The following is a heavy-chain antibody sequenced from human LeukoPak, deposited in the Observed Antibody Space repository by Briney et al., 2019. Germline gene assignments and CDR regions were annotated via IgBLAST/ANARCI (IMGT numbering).Heavy chain of an antibody. CDR3: AREDDSSGYYYGY. CDR1: GFTFSSYG. CDR2: IRYDGSNK. J-gene: IGHJ4*02. D-gene: IGHD3-22*01. V-gene: IGHV3-30*02. Sequence: GSLRLSCEASGFTFSSYGMHWVRQAPGKGLEWVAFIRYDGSNKYYADSVKGRFTISRDNSKNTLYLQMNSLRAEDTAVYYCAREDDSSGYYYGYWGQGTLVTVSS.